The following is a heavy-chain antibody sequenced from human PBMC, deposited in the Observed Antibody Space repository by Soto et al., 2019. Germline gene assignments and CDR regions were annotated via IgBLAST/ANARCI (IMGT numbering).Heavy chain of an antibody. Sequence: PSETLSLTCTVSGGSISTYYWSWIRQPAGKGLEWIGRMSPSGTTNYNLSLKSRVTMAIDTSKNQFSLRLSSVTAADTAFYYCAREGAGRGMDVWGQGTTVTVSS. V-gene: IGHV4-4*07. CDR2: MSPSGTT. CDR3: AREGAGRGMDV. J-gene: IGHJ6*02. CDR1: GGSISTYY. D-gene: IGHD2-15*01.